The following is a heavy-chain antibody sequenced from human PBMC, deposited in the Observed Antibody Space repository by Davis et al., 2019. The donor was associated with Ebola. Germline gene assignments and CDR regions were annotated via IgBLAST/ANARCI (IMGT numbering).Heavy chain of an antibody. Sequence: SETLSLTCAVYGGSFSGYYWSWIRQPPGKGLEWIGEINHSGSTNYSPSLKSRVTISVDTSKNQFSLKLSSVTAADTAVYYCARGRYFDWLLLAPYYYYGMDVWGQGTTVTVSS. D-gene: IGHD3-9*01. V-gene: IGHV4-34*01. CDR1: GGSFSGYY. J-gene: IGHJ6*02. CDR2: INHSGST. CDR3: ARGRYFDWLLLAPYYYYGMDV.